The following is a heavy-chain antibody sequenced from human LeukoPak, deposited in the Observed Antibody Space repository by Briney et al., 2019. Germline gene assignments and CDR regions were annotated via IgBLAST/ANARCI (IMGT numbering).Heavy chain of an antibody. CDR1: GGSFSGYY. J-gene: IGHJ3*01. CDR3: AKPSNYYGSATDAFDF. CDR2: INHSGST. D-gene: IGHD3-10*01. Sequence: SETLYLTCAVYGGSFSGYYWSWIRQPPGKGLEWIGEINHSGSTNYNPSLKSRVTISVDTSENQFSLKLNSVTAADTAVYYCAKPSNYYGSATDAFDFWGQGTMVTVSS. V-gene: IGHV4-34*01.